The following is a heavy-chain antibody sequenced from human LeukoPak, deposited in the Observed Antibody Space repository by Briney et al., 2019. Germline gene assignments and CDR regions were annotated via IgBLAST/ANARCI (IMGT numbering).Heavy chain of an antibody. V-gene: IGHV3-30-3*01. CDR2: ISYDGSNK. J-gene: IGHJ4*02. Sequence: QPGGSLRLSCAASGFTFSSYAMHWVRQAPGKGLEWVAVISYDGSNKYYADSVKGRFTISRDNSKNTLYLQMNSLRAEDTAVYYCAKDTDSSGYSPLADPDYWGQGTLVTVSS. CDR3: AKDTDSSGYSPLADPDY. D-gene: IGHD3-22*01. CDR1: GFTFSSYA.